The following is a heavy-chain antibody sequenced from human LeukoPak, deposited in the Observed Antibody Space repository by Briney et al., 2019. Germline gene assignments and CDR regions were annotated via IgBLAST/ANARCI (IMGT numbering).Heavy chain of an antibody. V-gene: IGHV3-73*01. J-gene: IGHJ3*02. D-gene: IGHD6-13*01. Sequence: GGSLRLSCAASGFTFSGSAMHWVRQASGKGLEWVGRIRSKTNSYATAYAASVKGRFTISRDDSKNTAYLQMNSLKTEDTAVYYCARVIAAAPRNAFDIWGQGTMVTVSS. CDR3: ARVIAAAPRNAFDI. CDR2: IRSKTNSYAT. CDR1: GFTFSGSA.